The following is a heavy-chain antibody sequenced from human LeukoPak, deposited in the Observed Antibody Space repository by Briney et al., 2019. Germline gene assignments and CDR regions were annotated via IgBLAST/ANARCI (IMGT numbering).Heavy chain of an antibody. CDR3: ARDSSYYARGYYGMDV. D-gene: IGHD3-10*02. J-gene: IGHJ6*02. V-gene: IGHV4-34*01. CDR1: GGSFSGYY. Sequence: SETLSLTCAVYGGSFSGYYWSWIRQPPGKGLEWIGEINHSGSTNYNPSLKSRVTISVDTSKNQFSLKLSSVTAADTAVYYCARDSSYYARGYYGMDVWGQGTTVTVSS. CDR2: INHSGST.